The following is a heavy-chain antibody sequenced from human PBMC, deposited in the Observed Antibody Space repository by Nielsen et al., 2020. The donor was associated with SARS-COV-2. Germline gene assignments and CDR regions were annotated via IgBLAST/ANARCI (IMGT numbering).Heavy chain of an antibody. V-gene: IGHV3-33*01. CDR3: AREQLVLLYY. CDR1: GFTFSSYG. D-gene: IGHD6-6*01. Sequence: GESLKISCAASGFTFSSYGMHWVRQAPGKGLEWVAVIWYDGSNKYYADSVKGRFTISRYNSKNTLYLQMHSLRAEDTAVYYCAREQLVLLYYWGQGTLVTGSS. CDR2: IWYDGSNK. J-gene: IGHJ4*02.